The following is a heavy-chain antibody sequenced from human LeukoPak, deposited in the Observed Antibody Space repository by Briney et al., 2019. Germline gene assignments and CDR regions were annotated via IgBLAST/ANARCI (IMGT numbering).Heavy chain of an antibody. J-gene: IGHJ6*03. D-gene: IGHD1-26*01. CDR2: ISAYNGNT. Sequence: ASVKVSCKAYGYTFTSCAISWVRQAPGQGLEWMGWISAYNGNTNYAQKLQGRVTMTTDTSTGTAYMELRSLRSDDTAVYYCARGYSGSYYYYYYMDVWGKGTTVTVSS. CDR3: ARGYSGSYYYYYYMDV. V-gene: IGHV1-18*01. CDR1: GYTFTSCA.